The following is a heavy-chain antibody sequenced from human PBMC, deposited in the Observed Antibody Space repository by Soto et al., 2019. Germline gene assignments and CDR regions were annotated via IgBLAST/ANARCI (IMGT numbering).Heavy chain of an antibody. V-gene: IGHV1-69*13. Sequence: ASVKVSCKASGGTFSSYAISWVRRAPGQGLEWMGGIIPIFGTANYAQKFQGRVTITADESTSTACMELSSLRSEDTAVYYCARGGYDFWSGLRYYYGMDVWGQGTTVTVSS. J-gene: IGHJ6*02. CDR3: ARGGYDFWSGLRYYYGMDV. D-gene: IGHD3-3*01. CDR2: IIPIFGTA. CDR1: GGTFSSYA.